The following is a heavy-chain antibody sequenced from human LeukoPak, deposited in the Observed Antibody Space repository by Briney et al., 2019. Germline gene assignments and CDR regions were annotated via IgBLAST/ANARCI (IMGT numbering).Heavy chain of an antibody. Sequence: GGSLRLSCAAWGFTFSSYEMNWVRQAPGKGLEWVSYISSSGSTIYYADSVKGRFTISRDNAKNSLYLQMNSLSAEDTAVYYCAELGITMIGGVWGKGTTVTISS. V-gene: IGHV3-48*03. CDR3: AELGITMIGGV. CDR2: ISSSGSTI. J-gene: IGHJ6*04. CDR1: GFTFSSYE. D-gene: IGHD3-10*02.